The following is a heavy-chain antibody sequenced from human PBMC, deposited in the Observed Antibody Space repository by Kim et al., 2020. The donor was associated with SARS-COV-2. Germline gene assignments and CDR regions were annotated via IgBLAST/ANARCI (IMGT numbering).Heavy chain of an antibody. CDR3: ARHLSGSGAFYNVGY. V-gene: IGHV4-59*08. J-gene: IGHJ4*02. Sequence: SETLSLTCNVSSVSISGDYWSWIRQTPEKGLQWIASISYAGTMSYNPSLKSRVTISVDTSKNQVSLKLSSVTAADTAMYYCARHLSGSGAFYNVGYWGQG. CDR1: SVSISGDY. CDR2: ISYAGTM. D-gene: IGHD3-10*01.